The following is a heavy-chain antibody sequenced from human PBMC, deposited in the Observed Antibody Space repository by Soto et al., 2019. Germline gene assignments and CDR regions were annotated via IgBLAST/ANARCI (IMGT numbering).Heavy chain of an antibody. V-gene: IGHV1-18*01. D-gene: IGHD2-2*01. CDR2: ISAYNGNT. CDR3: ARDVWDIVLVPAEVGSGSWFDP. Sequence: GASVKVSCKASGYTFTSYGISWVRQAPGQGLEWMGWISAYNGNTNYAQKLQGRVTMTTDTSTSTAHMELRSLRSDDTAVYYCARDVWDIVLVPAEVGSGSWFDPWGKGTLVTVSS. J-gene: IGHJ5*02. CDR1: GYTFTSYG.